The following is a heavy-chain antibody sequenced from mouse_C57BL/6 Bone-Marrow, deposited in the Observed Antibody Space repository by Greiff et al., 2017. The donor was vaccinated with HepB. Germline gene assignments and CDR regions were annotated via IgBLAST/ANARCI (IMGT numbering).Heavy chain of an antibody. CDR2: IYPGDGDT. D-gene: IGHD1-1*01. CDR3: AQGGYGSSYPWFAY. J-gene: IGHJ3*01. Sequence: QVQLQQSGPELVKPGASVKISCKASGYAFSSSWMNWVKQRPGKGLEWIGRIYPGDGDTNYNGKFKGKATLTADKSSSTAYMQLSSLTSEDSAVYFCAQGGYGSSYPWFAYWGQGTLVTVSA. V-gene: IGHV1-82*01. CDR1: GYAFSSSW.